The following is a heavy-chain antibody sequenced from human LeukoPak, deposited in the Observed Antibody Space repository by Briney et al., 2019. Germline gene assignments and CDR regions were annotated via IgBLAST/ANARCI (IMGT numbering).Heavy chain of an antibody. CDR1: GFTFSGYS. J-gene: IGHJ4*02. CDR2: ISTSGRT. Sequence: VQPGRSLILSCAASGFTFSGYSMNWVRQAPGKGLEWVSLISTSGRTHYADSVQGRFTISRDNSKNTLSLHMNSLRAEDTAVYYCARDLDSSGYYHVVDSWGQGALVTVSS. CDR3: ARDLDSSGYYHVVDS. D-gene: IGHD3-22*01. V-gene: IGHV3-23*01.